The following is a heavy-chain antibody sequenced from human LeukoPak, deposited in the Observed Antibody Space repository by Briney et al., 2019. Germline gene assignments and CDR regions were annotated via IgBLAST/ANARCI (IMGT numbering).Heavy chain of an antibody. CDR3: ARFGGTDGFFDI. CDR2: IGTAGDT. CDR1: GFTFTNYD. V-gene: IGHV3-13*04. D-gene: IGHD3-10*01. Sequence: GGSLRLSCAASGFTFTNYDMHWVRQATGKGLEWVSSIGTAGDTYYLDSVKGRFTISRENAKNSLYLQMDSLRAGDTAVYYCARFGGTDGFFDIWGQGTMVTVSS. J-gene: IGHJ3*02.